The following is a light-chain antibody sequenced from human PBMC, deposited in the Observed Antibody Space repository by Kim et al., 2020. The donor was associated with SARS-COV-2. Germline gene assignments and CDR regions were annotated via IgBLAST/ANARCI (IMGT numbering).Light chain of an antibody. Sequence: SSELTQDPPVSVALGQTVKITCQGDILDSLYANWYQQRPGQAPILVMYGKNIRPSGIPDRFSGSSSGNTAYLTITGAQAEDEAVYYCNSRDSSRYHLVFGGGTQLTVL. V-gene: IGLV3-19*01. J-gene: IGLJ3*02. CDR3: NSRDSSRYHLV. CDR1: ILDSLY. CDR2: GKN.